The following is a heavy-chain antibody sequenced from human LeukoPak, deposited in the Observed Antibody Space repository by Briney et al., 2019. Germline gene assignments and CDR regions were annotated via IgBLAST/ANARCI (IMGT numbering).Heavy chain of an antibody. J-gene: IGHJ3*02. CDR3: AKGMENYYGSGSYPDI. V-gene: IGHV3-23*01. Sequence: PGGSLRLSCAASGFTFSSYATSWVRQAPGKGLEWVSAISGSGGSTYYADSVKGRFTISRDNSKNTLYLQMNSLRAEDTAVYYCAKGMENYYGSGSYPDIWGQGTMVTVSS. D-gene: IGHD3-10*01. CDR1: GFTFSSYA. CDR2: ISGSGGST.